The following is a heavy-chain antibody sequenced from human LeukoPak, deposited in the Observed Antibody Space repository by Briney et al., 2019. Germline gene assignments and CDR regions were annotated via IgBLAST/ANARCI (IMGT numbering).Heavy chain of an antibody. D-gene: IGHD2-2*01. CDR2: ISSSSSYT. CDR3: ARDKDIVVVPAAYGMDV. Sequence: GGSLRLSCAASGFTFSDYYMSWIRQAPGKGLEWVSYISSSSSYTNYADSVKGRFTISRDNAKNSLYLQMNSLRAEDTAEYYCARDKDIVVVPAAYGMDVWGKGTTVTVSS. V-gene: IGHV3-11*06. J-gene: IGHJ6*04. CDR1: GFTFSDYY.